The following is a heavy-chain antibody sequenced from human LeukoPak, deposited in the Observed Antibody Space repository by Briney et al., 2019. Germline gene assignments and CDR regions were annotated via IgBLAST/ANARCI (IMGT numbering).Heavy chain of an antibody. D-gene: IGHD5-18*01. CDR2: IKHSGST. J-gene: IGHJ4*02. CDR1: GGSFSGYY. Sequence: PSETLSLTCAVYGGSFSGYYWSWIRQPPGKGLEWIGEIKHSGSTNYNPSLKSRVTISVDTSKNQFSLKLSSVTAADTAVYYCARVRYSYRAQHRDPAIDYWGQGTLVTVPS. CDR3: ARVRYSYRAQHRDPAIDY. V-gene: IGHV4-34*01.